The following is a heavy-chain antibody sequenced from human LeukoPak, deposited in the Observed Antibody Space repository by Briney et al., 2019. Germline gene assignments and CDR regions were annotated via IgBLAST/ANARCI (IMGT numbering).Heavy chain of an antibody. Sequence: GGSLRLSCAASGFTFSSYSMNWVRQAPGKGLEWVSSIDSSSSFIHYADSVKGRFTISRDNAKNSLYLQMNSLRAEDTAVYYCAKKGSRIAAAGPYFDYWGQGTLVTVSS. J-gene: IGHJ4*02. CDR2: IDSSSSFI. CDR3: AKKGSRIAAAGPYFDY. CDR1: GFTFSSYS. V-gene: IGHV3-21*01. D-gene: IGHD6-13*01.